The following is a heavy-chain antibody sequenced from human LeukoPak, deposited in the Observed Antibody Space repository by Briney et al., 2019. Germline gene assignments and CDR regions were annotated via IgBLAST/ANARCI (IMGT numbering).Heavy chain of an antibody. D-gene: IGHD2-15*01. Sequence: PSETLSLTCTVSGGSISSYYWSWIRQPPGKGLEWIGYIYYSGSTNYNPSLKSRVTISVDTSKNQFSLKLSSVTAADTAVYYCARGESCEGLFDYWGQGTLVIVSS. CDR2: IYYSGST. CDR1: GGSISSYY. CDR3: ARGESCEGLFDY. V-gene: IGHV4-59*01. J-gene: IGHJ4*02.